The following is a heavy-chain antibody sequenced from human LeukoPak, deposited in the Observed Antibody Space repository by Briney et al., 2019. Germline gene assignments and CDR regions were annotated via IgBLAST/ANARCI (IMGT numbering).Heavy chain of an antibody. J-gene: IGHJ5*02. D-gene: IGHD3-10*01. CDR3: ARALGYGSGSYSQPLNWFDP. CDR1: GYTFTGYY. V-gene: IGHV1-2*02. Sequence: ASVKVSCKASGYTFTGYYMHWARQAPGQGLEWMGWINPSSGGTKFAQKFQGRVTMTSDTSISAAYMELSRLRSDDTAVYYCARALGYGSGSYSQPLNWFDPWGQGTLVTVPS. CDR2: INPSSGGT.